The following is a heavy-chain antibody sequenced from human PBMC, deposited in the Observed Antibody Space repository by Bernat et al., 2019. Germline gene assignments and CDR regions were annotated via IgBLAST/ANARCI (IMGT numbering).Heavy chain of an antibody. J-gene: IGHJ3*02. V-gene: IGHV3-30*01. Sequence: QVQLVESGGGVVQPGRSPRLSCAASGFTFSSYAMHWVRQAPGKGLEWVAVISYDGSNKYYADSVKGRFTISRDNSKNTLYLQMNSLRAEDTAVYYCARTGYSSSWPPRGAFDIWGQGTMVTVSS. CDR3: ARTGYSSSWPPRGAFDI. CDR1: GFTFSSYA. D-gene: IGHD6-13*01. CDR2: ISYDGSNK.